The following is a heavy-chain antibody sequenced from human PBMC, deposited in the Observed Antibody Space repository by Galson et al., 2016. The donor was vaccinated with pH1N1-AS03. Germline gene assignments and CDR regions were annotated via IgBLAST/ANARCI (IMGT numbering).Heavy chain of an antibody. CDR2: IIPIFGSS. CDR3: VRGDGGNNFDY. J-gene: IGHJ4*02. D-gene: IGHD4-23*01. V-gene: IGHV1-69*05. Sequence: SLKVSCKASGGTFNKYAITWVRQAPGQGLEWMGGIIPIFGSSDYAQKFQGRVTITTDKSTTTAYMELSSLRSEDTAVYYCVRGDGGNNFDYWGQGTLVTVSS. CDR1: GGTFNKYA.